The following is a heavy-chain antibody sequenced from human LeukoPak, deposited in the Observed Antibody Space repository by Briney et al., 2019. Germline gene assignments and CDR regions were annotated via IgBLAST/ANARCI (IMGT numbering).Heavy chain of an antibody. CDR1: GYTFTSYD. V-gene: IGHV1-8*03. CDR3: ARVGFTPTYYDFWSGYYPLDY. CDR2: MNPNSGNT. J-gene: IGHJ4*02. Sequence: GASVKVSCKASGYTFTSYDINWVRQATGQGLEWMGWMNPNSGNTGYAQKFQGRVTITRNTSISTAYMKLSSLRSEDTAVYYCARVGFTPTYYDFWSGYYPLDYWGQGTLVTVSS. D-gene: IGHD3-3*01.